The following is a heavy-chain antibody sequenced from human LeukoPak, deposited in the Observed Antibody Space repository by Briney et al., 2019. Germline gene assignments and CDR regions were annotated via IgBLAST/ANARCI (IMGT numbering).Heavy chain of an antibody. CDR1: GSTFSSYA. D-gene: IGHD3-10*01. J-gene: IGHJ4*02. CDR2: ISGSGGST. V-gene: IGHV3-23*01. Sequence: GGSLRLPCAASGSTFSSYAMSWVRQAPGKGLEWVSAISGSGGSTYYADSVKGRFAISRDNSKNTLYLQMNSLRAEDTAVYYCAKDRGNYYGSGSYGPNWGQGTLVTVSS. CDR3: AKDRGNYYGSGSYGPN.